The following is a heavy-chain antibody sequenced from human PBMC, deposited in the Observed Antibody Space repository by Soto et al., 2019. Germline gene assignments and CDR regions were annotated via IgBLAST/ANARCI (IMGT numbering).Heavy chain of an antibody. V-gene: IGHV1-69*13. CDR3: ALQGYSGYEGRWFDP. D-gene: IGHD5-12*01. CDR2: IIPIFGTA. CDR1: GVTFSSYA. J-gene: IGHJ5*02. Sequence: SVKVSCKASGVTFSSYAISWVRQAPGQGLEWMGGIIPIFGTANYAQKFQGRVTITADESTSTAYMELSSLRSEDTAVYYCALQGYSGYEGRWFDPWGQGTLVTVSS.